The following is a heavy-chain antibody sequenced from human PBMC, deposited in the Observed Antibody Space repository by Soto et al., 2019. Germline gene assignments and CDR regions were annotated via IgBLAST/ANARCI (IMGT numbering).Heavy chain of an antibody. CDR2: ISGSGSNP. J-gene: IGHJ4*02. CDR1: GFTFSSYA. Sequence: EVQGLESGGGLVQPGGSLRLSCAASGFTFSSYAMSWVRQAPGQGLEWVSAISGSGSNPYYADSVKGRFTISRDNSKNTLYLQMNSLRAEDTALYYCATTASMTIRDGFDHWGQGTLVTVSS. V-gene: IGHV3-23*01. D-gene: IGHD4-17*01. CDR3: ATTASMTIRDGFDH.